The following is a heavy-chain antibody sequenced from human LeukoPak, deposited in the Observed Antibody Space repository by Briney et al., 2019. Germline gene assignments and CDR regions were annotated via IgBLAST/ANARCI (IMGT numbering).Heavy chain of an antibody. V-gene: IGHV3-48*01. D-gene: IGHD3-22*01. CDR2: ISSSSSTI. J-gene: IGHJ4*02. CDR1: GFTFSSYS. Sequence: PGGSLRLSCAASGFTFSSYSMNWVRQAPGKGLEWVSYISSSSSTIYYADSVKGRFTISRDNAKNSLYLQMNSLRAEDTAVYYCAREEGAGGYYDSSGYYYEVLDYWGQGTLVTVSS. CDR3: AREEGAGGYYDSSGYYYEVLDY.